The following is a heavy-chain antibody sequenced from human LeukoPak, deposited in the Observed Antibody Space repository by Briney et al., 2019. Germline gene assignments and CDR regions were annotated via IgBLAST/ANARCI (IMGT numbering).Heavy chain of an antibody. CDR1: GFIVSNNY. V-gene: IGHV3-53*01. D-gene: IGHD2-2*02. CDR2: IYSGGNT. CDR3: ARGIPIDY. Sequence: GGSLRLSCVASGFIVSNNYMSWVRQAPGKGLEWVSVIYSGGNTYHADSVKGRFTISRDNSKNTLYLQMNSLRAEDTAVYYCARGIPIDYWGQGTLVTVSS. J-gene: IGHJ4*02.